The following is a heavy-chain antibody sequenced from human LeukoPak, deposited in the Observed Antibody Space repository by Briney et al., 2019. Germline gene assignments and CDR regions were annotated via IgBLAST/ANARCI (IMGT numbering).Heavy chain of an antibody. D-gene: IGHD6-19*01. CDR3: ARAGEAGPPPI. V-gene: IGHV4-59*08. J-gene: IGHJ3*02. Sequence: SETLSLTCTVSGGSISSYYWSWIRQPPGKGLEWIGYMYYSGSTNYNPSLKSRVTISVDMSKNQFSLNLSSVTAADTAVYYCARAGEAGPPPIWGQGTMVTVSS. CDR2: MYYSGST. CDR1: GGSISSYY.